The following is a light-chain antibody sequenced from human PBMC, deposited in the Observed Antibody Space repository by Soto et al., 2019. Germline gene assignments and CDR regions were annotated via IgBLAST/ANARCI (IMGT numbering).Light chain of an antibody. CDR3: QQYGTAPLT. Sequence: EIVLTQSPGSLSLSPGERATLSCRATQSIAAHYLAWYQQKPGQAPRLLIYVTSSRATGIPDRFSGSGSGTDVTLTIRRLEPEDFAVYYWQQYGTAPLTCGGGTKVEIK. V-gene: IGKV3-20*01. J-gene: IGKJ4*01. CDR2: VTS. CDR1: QSIAAHY.